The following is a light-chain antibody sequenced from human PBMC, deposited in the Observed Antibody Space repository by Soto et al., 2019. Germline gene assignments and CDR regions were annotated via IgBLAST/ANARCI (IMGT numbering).Light chain of an antibody. CDR3: QQYGSSPMYT. V-gene: IGKV3-20*01. CDR2: GAS. J-gene: IGKJ2*01. Sequence: EIVLTQSPGTLSLSPGEIATISCRASQSVSSNYLAWYQQKPGQAPRLLIYGASSRATDIPDRFSGSGSGTDFTLTISRLEPEDFAVYYCQQYGSSPMYTFGQGTKLEIK. CDR1: QSVSSNY.